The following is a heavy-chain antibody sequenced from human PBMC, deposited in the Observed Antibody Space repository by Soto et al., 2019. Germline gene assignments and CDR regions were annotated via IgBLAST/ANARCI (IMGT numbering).Heavy chain of an antibody. CDR1: GFTFSSYA. J-gene: IGHJ4*02. CDR2: ISYDGSNK. V-gene: IGHV3-30-3*01. D-gene: IGHD6-6*01. Sequence: GGSLRLSCAASGFTFSSYAMHWVRQAPGKGLELVAVISYDGSNKYYADSVKGRFTISRDNSKNTLYLQMNSLRAEDTAVYYCARDRPSAARPGNADYWGQGTLVTVSS. CDR3: ARDRPSAARPGNADY.